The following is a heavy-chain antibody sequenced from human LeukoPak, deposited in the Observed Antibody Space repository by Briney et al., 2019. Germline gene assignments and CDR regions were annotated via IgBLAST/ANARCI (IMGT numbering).Heavy chain of an antibody. CDR3: ARPLFVQQLVPFDN. CDR2: ISTNSDTI. V-gene: IGHV3-48*01. CDR1: GFAFRTYS. J-gene: IGHJ4*02. Sequence: GGSLRLSCAASGFAFRTYSMNWVRQTPGQGLEWMSYISTNSDTISYADSVKGRFTISRDNARNSLYLQMNSLRVEDTAVYYCARPLFVQQLVPFDNWGQGTLVTVSS. D-gene: IGHD6-13*01.